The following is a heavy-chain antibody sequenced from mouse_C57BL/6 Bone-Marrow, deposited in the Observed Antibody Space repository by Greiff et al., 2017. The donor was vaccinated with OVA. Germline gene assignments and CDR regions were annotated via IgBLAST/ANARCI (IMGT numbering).Heavy chain of an antibody. CDR2: INPYNGGT. J-gene: IGHJ1*03. CDR3: APHYYGSSYDWYFDV. D-gene: IGHD1-1*01. CDR1: GYTFTDYY. V-gene: IGHV1-19*01. Sequence: VQLQQSGPVLVKPGASVKMSCKASGYTFTDYYMNWVKQSHGKSLEWIGVINPYNGGTSYNQKFKGKATLTVDKSSSTAYMELNSLTSEDSAVYYCAPHYYGSSYDWYFDVWGTGTTVTVSS.